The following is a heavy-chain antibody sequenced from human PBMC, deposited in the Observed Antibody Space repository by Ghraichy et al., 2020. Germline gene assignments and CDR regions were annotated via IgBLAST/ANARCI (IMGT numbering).Heavy chain of an antibody. D-gene: IGHD2-15*01. Sequence: SETLSLTCTVSGGSISSYYWSWIRQPPGKGLEWIGYIYYSGSVNYNPSLKSRVTISLDTSKNQFSLKLSSVTAADTAVYYCARGLIQPGSYYFDYWGQGTLVTVSS. J-gene: IGHJ4*02. V-gene: IGHV4-59*01. CDR1: GGSISSYY. CDR2: IYYSGSV. CDR3: ARGLIQPGSYYFDY.